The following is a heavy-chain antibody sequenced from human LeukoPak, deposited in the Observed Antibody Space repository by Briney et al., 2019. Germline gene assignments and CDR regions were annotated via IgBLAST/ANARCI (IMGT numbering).Heavy chain of an antibody. J-gene: IGHJ4*02. CDR1: GFSLSTAGEG. CDR2: NYWDDDR. CDR3: AKRRGGYNWNDGDFDY. D-gene: IGHD1-1*01. Sequence: SGPTLAKPTQSLTLTCTFSGFSLSTAGEGVGWIRQPTGKTLECLALNYWDDDRRYNPSLRSRITITKDTSRNQVVLTMTDMDPVDTATYFCAKRRGGYNWNDGDFDYWGQGTLVTVSS. V-gene: IGHV2-5*02.